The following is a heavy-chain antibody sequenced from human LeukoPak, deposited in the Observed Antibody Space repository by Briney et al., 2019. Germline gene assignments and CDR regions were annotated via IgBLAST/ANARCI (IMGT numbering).Heavy chain of an antibody. CDR1: GGSFSGYY. Sequence: SETLSLTCAVYGGSFSGYYWSWIRQPPGKGLGWIGEINHSGSTNYNPSLKSRVTISVDTSKNQFSLKLSSVTAADTAVYYCARGCSGGNPSYFDYWGQGTLVTVSS. CDR2: INHSGST. V-gene: IGHV4-34*01. CDR3: ARGCSGGNPSYFDY. J-gene: IGHJ4*02. D-gene: IGHD4-23*01.